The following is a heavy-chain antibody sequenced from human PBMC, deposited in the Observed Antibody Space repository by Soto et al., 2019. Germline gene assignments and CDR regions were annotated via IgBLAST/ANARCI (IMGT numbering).Heavy chain of an antibody. J-gene: IGHJ5*02. V-gene: IGHV1-46*03. Sequence: ASVKVSCKASGYTFTSYYMHWVRQAPGQGLEWMGIINPSGGSTSYAQKFQGRVTMTRDTSTSTVYMELSSLRSEDTAVYYCAASSTSDGQFDPWGQGTLVTVSS. CDR3: AASSTSDGQFDP. D-gene: IGHD2-2*01. CDR2: INPSGGST. CDR1: GYTFTSYY.